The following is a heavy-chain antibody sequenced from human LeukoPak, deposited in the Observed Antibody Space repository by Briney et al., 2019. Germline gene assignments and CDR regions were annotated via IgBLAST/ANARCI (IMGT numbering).Heavy chain of an antibody. CDR2: IDPNSGGT. CDR3: ARETVPAIAAPRGLNY. Sequence: GASVKVSCKASGYRFIGYYIHWVRQARGQGLEWIGWIDPNSGGTNYAQKFQGRVTMTRDTSISTAYMELSRLRSDDTAVYYCARETVPAIAAPRGLNYWGQGTLVTVSS. V-gene: IGHV1-2*02. CDR1: GYRFIGYY. D-gene: IGHD6-13*01. J-gene: IGHJ4*02.